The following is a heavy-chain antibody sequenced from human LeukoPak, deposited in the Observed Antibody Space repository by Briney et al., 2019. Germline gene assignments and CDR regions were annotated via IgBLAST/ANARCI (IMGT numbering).Heavy chain of an antibody. CDR3: ARWGDYGSFDY. Sequence: TGGSLRLSCAASGFTVSTNYMSWVRQAPGKGLEWVSVIYSGSTTYYADSVKGRFTISRGNSKNTLYLQMNSLRAEDTAVYYCARWGDYGSFDYWGQGTLVTVSS. V-gene: IGHV3-53*01. D-gene: IGHD4/OR15-4a*01. CDR2: IYSGSTT. J-gene: IGHJ4*02. CDR1: GFTVSTNY.